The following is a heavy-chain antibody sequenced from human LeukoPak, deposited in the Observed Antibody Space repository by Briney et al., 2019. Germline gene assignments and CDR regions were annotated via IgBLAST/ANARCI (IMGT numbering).Heavy chain of an antibody. J-gene: IGHJ4*02. D-gene: IGHD5-18*01. V-gene: IGHV3-9*01. CDR3: AKYFTSRGYTYGLGGY. CDR1: GFTFDDYA. Sequence: GGSLRLSCAASGFTFDDYAMHWVRQAPGKGLEWVSGINWNSGDIGYADSVKGRFTISRDNAKNSLYLQMNSLRAEDTALYYCAKYFTSRGYTYGLGGYWGQGTLVTVSS. CDR2: INWNSGDI.